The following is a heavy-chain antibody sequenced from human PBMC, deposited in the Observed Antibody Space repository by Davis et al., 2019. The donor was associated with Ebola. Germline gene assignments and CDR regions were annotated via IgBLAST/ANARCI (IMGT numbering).Heavy chain of an antibody. Sequence: PGGSLRLSCAASGFTFSSYAMSWVRQAPGKGLEWVSAISGSGGSTYYADSVKGRFTISRDNAKNSLYLQMNSLRAEDTAVYYCARGGTMLDYWGQGTLVTVSS. D-gene: IGHD3-10*02. CDR3: ARGGTMLDY. CDR2: ISGSGGST. V-gene: IGHV3-23*01. CDR1: GFTFSSYA. J-gene: IGHJ4*02.